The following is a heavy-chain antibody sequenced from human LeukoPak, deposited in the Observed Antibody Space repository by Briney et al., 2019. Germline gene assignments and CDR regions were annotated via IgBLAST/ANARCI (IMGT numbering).Heavy chain of an antibody. J-gene: IGHJ3*02. CDR2: IYYSGST. V-gene: IGHV4-59*08. Sequence: SETLSLTCTVSGGSISSYYWSWIRQPPGKGLEWIGYIYYSGSTNYNPFLKSRVTISVDTSKNQFSLKLSSVTAADTAVYYCARDFEYSSSSAAFDIWGQGTMVTVSS. CDR1: GGSISSYY. CDR3: ARDFEYSSSSAAFDI. D-gene: IGHD6-6*01.